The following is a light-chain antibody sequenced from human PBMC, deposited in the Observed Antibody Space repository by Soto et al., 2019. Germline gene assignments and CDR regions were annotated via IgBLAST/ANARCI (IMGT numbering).Light chain of an antibody. CDR1: QTINNY. J-gene: IGKJ4*01. Sequence: DIQMTQSPSSLSASVGDRVTITCRASQTINNYLNWYQQKPGKAPKLLIYAASSLQSGAPSRFSGSGSGTDFTLTISSLQAEDSATYFCQESITAPLTFGGGTKVEVK. CDR2: AAS. CDR3: QESITAPLT. V-gene: IGKV1-39*01.